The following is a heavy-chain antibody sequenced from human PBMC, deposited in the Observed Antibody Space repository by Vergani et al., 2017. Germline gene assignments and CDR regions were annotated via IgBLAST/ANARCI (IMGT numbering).Heavy chain of an antibody. CDR1: GFIVSTYY. CDR2: INTNGDYT. Sequence: EVQLVESGGGLVQPGGSLRLSCAASGFIVSTYYMSWVRQAPGKGLEWVSTINTNGDYTRYGDSVKGRFTISRDNSKSTLYLQMNSLRAEDTAIYYCAKGGWNYWFDSWGQGTLVIVS. CDR3: AKGGWNYWFDS. V-gene: IGHV3-23*04. D-gene: IGHD1-1*01. J-gene: IGHJ5*01.